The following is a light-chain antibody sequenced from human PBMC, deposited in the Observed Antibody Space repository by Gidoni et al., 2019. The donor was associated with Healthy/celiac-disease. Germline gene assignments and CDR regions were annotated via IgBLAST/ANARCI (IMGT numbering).Light chain of an antibody. Sequence: DIVMTQSPDSLAVSLGERATINCKSSQSVLYSSNNKNYLAWYQQKPGQPPKLLIYWASTRESGVPDRFSGSGSGTDLTLTISSLQAEDVAGYYCQQYYRTPFTFGPGTKVDIK. CDR3: QQYYRTPFT. CDR2: WAS. J-gene: IGKJ3*01. V-gene: IGKV4-1*01. CDR1: QSVLYSSNNKNY.